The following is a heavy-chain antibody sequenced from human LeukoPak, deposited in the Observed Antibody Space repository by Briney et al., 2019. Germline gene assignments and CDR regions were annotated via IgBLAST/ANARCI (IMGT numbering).Heavy chain of an antibody. CDR3: ARDLRRYSYGPPHYGMDV. J-gene: IGHJ6*02. V-gene: IGHV3-53*01. CDR2: IYSGGST. D-gene: IGHD5-18*01. CDR1: GFTVSSNY. Sequence: GGSLRLSCAASGFTVSSNYMSWVRQAPGKGLEWVSVIYSGGSTYYADSVKGRFTISRDNSKNTLYLQMNSLRAEDTAVYYCARDLRRYSYGPPHYGMDVWGQGTTVTVSS.